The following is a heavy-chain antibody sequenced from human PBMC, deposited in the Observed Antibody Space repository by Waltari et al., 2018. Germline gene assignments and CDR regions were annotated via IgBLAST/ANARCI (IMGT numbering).Heavy chain of an antibody. D-gene: IGHD3-10*01. J-gene: IGHJ4*02. Sequence: DVQLLESGGGLVQPGGSLRLSCEASGFTFSDFAMTWVRQAPGQGLEWVSTIRPSAERTYYAGSVKGRFSVSRDNSMITHYLQLEFLRPEDTAIYFCARERGSSGVYYIDYWGQGTLVSVSS. CDR2: IRPSAERT. CDR1: GFTFSDFA. CDR3: ARERGSSGVYYIDY. V-gene: IGHV3-23*01.